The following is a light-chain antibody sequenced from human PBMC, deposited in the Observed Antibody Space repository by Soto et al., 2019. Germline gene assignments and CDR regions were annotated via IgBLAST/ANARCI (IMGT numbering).Light chain of an antibody. J-gene: IGKJ4*01. CDR2: XAS. CDR3: QEGTDWPA. CDR1: QGIXGS. Sequence: DIVLTQYPAILSLSPGEKATLSCRASQGIXGSFVWYQKKPGQAPRLIIYXASVRATGIPARFSGSGCGTDFTLTISSLEPEYLEVYYCQEGTDWPAFGGGTKVDIK. V-gene: IGKV3-11*01.